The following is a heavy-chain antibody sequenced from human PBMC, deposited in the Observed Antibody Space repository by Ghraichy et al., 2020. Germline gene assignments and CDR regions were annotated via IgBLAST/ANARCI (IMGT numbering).Heavy chain of an antibody. CDR3: ARHQLYYDSPLSDY. Sequence: SETLSLTCTVSGGSISSSSHYWAWVRQPPGKGLEWIGSIYYVGNTFYNPSLRSRLTMSVDTSKSQFSLKLTSMTAADTAVYYCARHQLYYDSPLSDYWGQGTLVTVSS. CDR1: GGSISSSSHY. CDR2: IYYVGNT. J-gene: IGHJ4*02. D-gene: IGHD3-22*01. V-gene: IGHV4-39*01.